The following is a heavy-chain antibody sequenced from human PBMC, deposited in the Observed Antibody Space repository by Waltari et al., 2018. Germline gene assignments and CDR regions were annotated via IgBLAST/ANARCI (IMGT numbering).Heavy chain of an antibody. J-gene: IGHJ3*02. CDR3: ARAMDTMVRGVIITGNAFDI. D-gene: IGHD3-10*01. V-gene: IGHV4-61*02. Sequence: QVQLQESGPGLVKPSQTLSLTCTVSGGSISSGSYYWSWIRQPAGKGLEWIGRIYTSGSTNYNPPLKSRVTISVDTSKNQFSLKLSSVTAADTAVYYCARAMDTMVRGVIITGNAFDIWGQGTMVTVSS. CDR2: IYTSGST. CDR1: GGSISSGSYY.